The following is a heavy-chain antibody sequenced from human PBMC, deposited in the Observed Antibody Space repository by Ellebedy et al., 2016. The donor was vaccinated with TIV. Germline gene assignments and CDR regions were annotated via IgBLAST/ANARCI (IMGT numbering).Heavy chain of an antibody. J-gene: IGHJ4*02. V-gene: IGHV3-53*04. CDR1: GFIVSTNH. D-gene: IGHD2/OR15-2a*01. CDR3: AKGSLPFGDKSERIYSFQY. CDR2: GYT. Sequence: PGGSLRLSCTASGFIVSTNHMSWVRQAPGKGLEWVGGYTNYADSVKGRFTISTHNSRNTLYLQMTNLRTEDTAVYYCAKGSLPFGDKSERIYSFQYWGQGTLVTVSS.